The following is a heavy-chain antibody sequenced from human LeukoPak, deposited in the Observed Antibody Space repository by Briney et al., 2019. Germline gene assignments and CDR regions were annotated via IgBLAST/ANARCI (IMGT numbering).Heavy chain of an antibody. J-gene: IGHJ4*02. V-gene: IGHV1-69*05. Sequence: SVKVSFKASVGTFSSYAISWVRQAPGQGLEWMGGIIPIFGTANYAQKFQGRVTITTDGSTSTSYMELSSLRSEDTAVYYCARRPLKKNYYFDYWGQGTLVTVPS. CDR3: ARRPLKKNYYFDY. CDR1: VGTFSSYA. CDR2: IIPIFGTA.